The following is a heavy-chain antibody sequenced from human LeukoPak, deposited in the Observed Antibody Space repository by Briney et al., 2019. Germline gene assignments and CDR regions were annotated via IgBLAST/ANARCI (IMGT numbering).Heavy chain of an antibody. V-gene: IGHV3-7*03. CDR1: GFTFSSYW. D-gene: IGHD6-19*01. J-gene: IGHJ5*02. CDR2: IKQDGSEK. CDR3: AKDSSGWYHWFDP. Sequence: GGSLRLSCAASGFTFSSYWMSWVRQAPGKGLEWVANIKQDGSEKYYVDSVKGRFTISRDNAKNSLYLQMNSLRAEDTAVYYCAKDSSGWYHWFDPWGQGTLVTVSS.